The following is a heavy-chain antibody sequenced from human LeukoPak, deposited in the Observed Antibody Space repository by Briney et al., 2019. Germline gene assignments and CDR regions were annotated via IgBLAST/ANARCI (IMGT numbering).Heavy chain of an antibody. Sequence: GGSLRLSCAASGFTFSSYSMNWVRQAPGKGLEWVSSISSSSRYIYCADSLKGRFTISRDNAKNSLYLQMSSLRAEDTAVYYCARETFCTNTTCPIGDHFDYWGQGTLVTVSS. CDR3: ARETFCTNTTCPIGDHFDY. D-gene: IGHD2-2*01. CDR2: ISSSSRYI. J-gene: IGHJ4*02. V-gene: IGHV3-21*01. CDR1: GFTFSSYS.